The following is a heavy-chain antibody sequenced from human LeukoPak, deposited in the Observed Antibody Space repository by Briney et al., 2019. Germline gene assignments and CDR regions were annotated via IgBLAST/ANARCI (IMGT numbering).Heavy chain of an antibody. D-gene: IGHD3-3*01. Sequence: GASVKVSCKASGYTFTSYGISWVRQAPGQGLEWMGWISAYNGNTNYAQKLQGRVTMTTDTSTSTAYMELRSLRSDDTAVYYCARARFLEWLLPYYYYMDVWGKGTTVTVSS. J-gene: IGHJ6*03. V-gene: IGHV1-18*01. CDR3: ARARFLEWLLPYYYYMDV. CDR1: GYTFTSYG. CDR2: ISAYNGNT.